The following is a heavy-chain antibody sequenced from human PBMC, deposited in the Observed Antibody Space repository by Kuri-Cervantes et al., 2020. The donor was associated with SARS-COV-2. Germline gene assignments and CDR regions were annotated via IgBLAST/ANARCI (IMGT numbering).Heavy chain of an antibody. V-gene: IGHV1-24*01. Sequence: ASVKVSCKASGGTFSSYAISWVRQAPGQGLEWMGGFDPEDGETIYAQKFQGRVTMTEDTSTDTAYMELSSLRSEDTAVYYCATSSETYYYYGMDVWGQG. J-gene: IGHJ6*02. CDR1: GGTFSSYA. CDR2: FDPEDGET. D-gene: IGHD2-2*01. CDR3: ATSSETYYYYGMDV.